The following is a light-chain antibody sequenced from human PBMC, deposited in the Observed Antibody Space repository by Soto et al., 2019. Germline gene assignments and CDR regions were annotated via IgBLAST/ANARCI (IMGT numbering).Light chain of an antibody. Sequence: DIQMTQSPSSLSASVGDRVTITCRASQSISSYLNWYHQKPGKAPKLLIYAASSLQSGVPSRFSGSGSGTHLTLPISSLQPDDFATYYCQQSYSTPFPFGHGTTVDIQ. CDR2: AAS. J-gene: IGKJ3*01. V-gene: IGKV1-39*01. CDR3: QQSYSTPFP. CDR1: QSISSY.